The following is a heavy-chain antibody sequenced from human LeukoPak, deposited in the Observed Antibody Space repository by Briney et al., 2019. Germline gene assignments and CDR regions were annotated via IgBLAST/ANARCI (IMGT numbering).Heavy chain of an antibody. CDR1: GFTFSNYW. CDR3: ARETPYGSLTFDY. Sequence: GGSLRLSCVASGFTFSNYWMSWVRQAPGKGLEWVANTHGSERYYVDSVKGRFTISRDNAKNSLYLQMNSLRAEDTAMYYCARETPYGSLTFDYWGQGTLVTVSS. CDR2: THGSER. J-gene: IGHJ4*02. D-gene: IGHD3-10*01. V-gene: IGHV3-7*03.